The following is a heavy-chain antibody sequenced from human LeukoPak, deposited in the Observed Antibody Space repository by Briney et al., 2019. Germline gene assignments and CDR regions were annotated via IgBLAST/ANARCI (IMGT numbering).Heavy chain of an antibody. CDR2: ISAYNGYT. CDR1: GYTFTSCA. Sequence: ASVKVSCKASGYTFTSCAISWVRQAPGQGLEWMGWISAYNGYTNYAQNLQGRVTMTTDTSTSTAYMELTSLRSDDTAVYYCARALARDVYNINWFDPWGQGTLVTVSS. J-gene: IGHJ5*02. D-gene: IGHD5-24*01. CDR3: ARALARDVYNINWFDP. V-gene: IGHV1-18*01.